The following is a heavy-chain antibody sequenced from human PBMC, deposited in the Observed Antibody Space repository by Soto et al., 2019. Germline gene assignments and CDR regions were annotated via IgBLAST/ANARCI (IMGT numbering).Heavy chain of an antibody. Sequence: SVKVSCKASGGTFSSYAISWVRQAPGQGLEGMGGIIPIFGTANYAQKFQGRVTITADESTSTAYMELSSLRDEDTAVYYCAREGGSLNWFDPWGQGTLVTVSS. CDR2: IIPIFGTA. CDR3: AREGGSLNWFDP. J-gene: IGHJ5*02. CDR1: GGTFSSYA. V-gene: IGHV1-69*13. D-gene: IGHD1-26*01.